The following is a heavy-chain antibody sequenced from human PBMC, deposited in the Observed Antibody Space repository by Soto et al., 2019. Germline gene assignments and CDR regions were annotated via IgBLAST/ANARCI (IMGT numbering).Heavy chain of an antibody. V-gene: IGHV4-4*02. CDR3: AARHFWSGPWTDTGLDY. J-gene: IGHJ4*02. Sequence: SEALSLTCAVSGDSITSSHWWNWFRQPPGKGLEWIGQISHSESTHYNPSLTSRVNKSVDKSKNHFSLKLTSVTAADTAVYYCAARHFWSGPWTDTGLDYWGQGTLVTVSS. CDR1: GDSITSSHW. D-gene: IGHD3-3*02. CDR2: ISHSEST.